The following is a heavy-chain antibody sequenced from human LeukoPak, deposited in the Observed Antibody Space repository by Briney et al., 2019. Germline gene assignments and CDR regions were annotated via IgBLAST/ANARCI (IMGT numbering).Heavy chain of an antibody. CDR1: GVTFSSHG. V-gene: IGHV3-23*01. CDR3: AKAGRSGVNYYYYMDV. D-gene: IGHD3-3*01. Sequence: GGSLRLSCAASGVTFSSHGMSWVRQAPGKGLEWVSTISGSGYNTYYADSVMGRFTISRDNSKNTLYLQMNGLRAEDTAVYYCAKAGRSGVNYYYYMDVWGKGTTVTISS. CDR2: ISGSGYNT. J-gene: IGHJ6*03.